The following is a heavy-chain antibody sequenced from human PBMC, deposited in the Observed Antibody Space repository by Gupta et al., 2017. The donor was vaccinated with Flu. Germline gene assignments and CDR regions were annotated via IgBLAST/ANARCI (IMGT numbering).Heavy chain of an antibody. J-gene: IGHJ6*02. V-gene: IGHV3-9*01. CDR2: VSWNSETI. CDR1: GLNFDHHA. CDR3: AKDSARRPYYFYYAMDV. D-gene: IGHD6-13*01. Sequence: EVQLVESGGGLVQPGRSLRLSCAASGLNFDHHAMHWVRQTPGKGLEWVAGVSWNSETIAYADSVKGRFTISRDNAKNSLYLQMNSLTPEDTAVYHCAKDSARRPYYFYYAMDVWGQGTTVTVSS.